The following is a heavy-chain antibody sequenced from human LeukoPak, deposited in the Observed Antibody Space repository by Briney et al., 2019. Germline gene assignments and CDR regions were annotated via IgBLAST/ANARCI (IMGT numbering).Heavy chain of an antibody. V-gene: IGHV4-39*07. Sequence: SETLSLTCTVSGGSISSSSYYWGWIRQPPGKGLEWIGSIYYSGSTYYNPSLKSRVTISVDTSKNQFSLKLSSVTAADTAVYYCARIILYYYDSRGLDYWGQGTLVTVSS. J-gene: IGHJ4*02. D-gene: IGHD3-22*01. CDR3: ARIILYYYDSRGLDY. CDR2: IYYSGST. CDR1: GGSISSSSYY.